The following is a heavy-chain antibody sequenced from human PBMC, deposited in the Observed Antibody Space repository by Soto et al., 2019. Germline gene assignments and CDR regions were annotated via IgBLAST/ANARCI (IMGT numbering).Heavy chain of an antibody. V-gene: IGHV3-7*01. D-gene: IGHD3-22*01. J-gene: IGHJ6*02. CDR1: GFTFSSYW. Sequence: GGSLRLSCAASGFTFSSYWMSWVRQAPGKGLEWVANIKQDGSEKYYVDSVKGRLTISRDKAKKSLYLQMNSLRAEDTVVYYCARDMGDYDSSGYYYYYYGMDVWGQGTTVTVSS. CDR2: IKQDGSEK. CDR3: ARDMGDYDSSGYYYYYYGMDV.